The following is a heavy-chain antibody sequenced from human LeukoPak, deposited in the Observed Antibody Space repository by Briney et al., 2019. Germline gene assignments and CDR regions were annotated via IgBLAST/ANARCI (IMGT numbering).Heavy chain of an antibody. CDR3: ARGGDSGYDYGAFDI. V-gene: IGHV1-69*13. Sequence: GASVKVSCKASGYTFTSYAISWVRQAPGQGLKWMGGIIPIFGTANYAQKFQGRVTITADESTSTAYMELSSLRSEDTAVYYCARGGDSGYDYGAFDIWGQGTMVTVSS. D-gene: IGHD5-12*01. CDR1: GYTFTSYA. CDR2: IIPIFGTA. J-gene: IGHJ3*02.